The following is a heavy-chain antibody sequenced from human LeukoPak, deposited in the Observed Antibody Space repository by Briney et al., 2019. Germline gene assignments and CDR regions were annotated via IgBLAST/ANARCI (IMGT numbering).Heavy chain of an antibody. CDR1: GFTFSSYA. D-gene: IGHD6-13*01. CDR2: ISGSGGST. J-gene: IGHJ4*02. V-gene: IGHV3-23*01. CDR3: GKGRLGETSSWADY. Sequence: GGSLRLSCAASGFTFSSYAMSWVRQAPGKGLEWVSVISGSGGSTYYADSVKGRFTISRDNSKNTLYLQMNRPRAEDAAVYYCGKGRLGETSSWADYWGQGTLVTVSS.